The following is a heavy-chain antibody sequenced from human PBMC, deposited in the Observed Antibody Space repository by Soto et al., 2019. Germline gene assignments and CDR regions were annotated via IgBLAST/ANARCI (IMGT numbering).Heavy chain of an antibody. Sequence: QVQLQQWGAGLLKPSETLSLTCAVYGGSFSGYYWSWIRQPQGKGLEWIGEINHSGSTNYNPSFKSRVTISVDTSKNQFSLKLTSVTAADTAVYYCARGSNYSLSYWGQGTLVTVSS. CDR1: GGSFSGYY. V-gene: IGHV4-34*01. CDR2: INHSGST. J-gene: IGHJ4*02. D-gene: IGHD2-21*01. CDR3: ARGSNYSLSY.